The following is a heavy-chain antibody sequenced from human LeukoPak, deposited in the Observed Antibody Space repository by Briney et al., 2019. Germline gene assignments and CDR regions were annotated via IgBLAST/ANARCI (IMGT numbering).Heavy chain of an antibody. CDR2: INAGNGNT. CDR3: AREKGVLRFFGY. Sequence: ASVKVSCKASGYTFTSYAMHWVRQAPGQRLEWMGWINAGNGNTKYSQKFQGRVTITRDTSASTAYMELSSLRSEDTAEYYCAREKGVLRFFGYWGQGTLVTVSS. D-gene: IGHD3-3*01. CDR1: GYTFTSYA. V-gene: IGHV1-3*01. J-gene: IGHJ4*02.